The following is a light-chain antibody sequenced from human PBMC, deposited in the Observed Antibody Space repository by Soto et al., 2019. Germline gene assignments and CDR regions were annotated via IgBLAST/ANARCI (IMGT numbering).Light chain of an antibody. CDR3: QQANSFPYT. Sequence: MSQTAYTLSASVADRVTITCRASQGISSWLAWYQQKPGKAPKLLIHAASSLHSGVPSRFSGSGSGTDFTLTITGLHPEDFATYYCQQANSFPYTFGQGTKVDIK. V-gene: IGKV1-12*02. CDR1: QGISSW. CDR2: AAS. J-gene: IGKJ2*01.